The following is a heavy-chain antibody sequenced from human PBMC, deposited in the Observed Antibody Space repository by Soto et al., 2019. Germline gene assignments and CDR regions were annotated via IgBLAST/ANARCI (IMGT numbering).Heavy chain of an antibody. CDR2: ISADTGNT. Sequence: GPSVKVSCKASGYTFTSNGISWVRQAPGQGLEWMGWISADTGNTNYAQKVQGRVTITRDTSTSTVYMELRSLRSEDTAVYFCARDRAHGFDIWGQGTMVTVSS. CDR1: GYTFTSNG. CDR3: ARDRAHGFDI. V-gene: IGHV1-18*01. J-gene: IGHJ3*02.